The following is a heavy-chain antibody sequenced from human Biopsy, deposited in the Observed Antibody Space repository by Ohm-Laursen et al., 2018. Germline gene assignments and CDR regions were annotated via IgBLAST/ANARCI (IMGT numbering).Heavy chain of an antibody. CDR2: ISGSGTTI. D-gene: IGHD3-10*01. J-gene: IGHJ4*02. Sequence: GSLRLSCAGSGFTFSDYYMSWIRQAPGKGLEWLSYISGSGTTIFYADSVKGRFTVSRDNAKNSLYLQMNSLTVEDTAVYYCARDGAGSYHDYWGQGTLVTVSS. CDR3: ARDGAGSYHDY. CDR1: GFTFSDYY. V-gene: IGHV3-11*01.